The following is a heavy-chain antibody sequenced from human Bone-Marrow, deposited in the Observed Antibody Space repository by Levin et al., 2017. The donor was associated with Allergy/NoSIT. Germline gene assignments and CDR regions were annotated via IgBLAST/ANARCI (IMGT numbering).Heavy chain of an antibody. J-gene: IGHJ3*02. CDR1: GASISSYF. CDR2: ISKSGST. V-gene: IGHV4-59*01. D-gene: IGHD1-26*01. Sequence: SETLSLTCSVSGASISSYFWSWIRQPPGKGLEWIGYISKSGSTNYNPSLKSRVTISADTSKNQLSLKLNSVTAADTAVYYCARDRPGSYFAFDIWGQGTVVPVSS. CDR3: ARDRPGSYFAFDI.